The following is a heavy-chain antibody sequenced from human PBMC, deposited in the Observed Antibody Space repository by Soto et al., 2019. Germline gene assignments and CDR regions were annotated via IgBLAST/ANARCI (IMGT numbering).Heavy chain of an antibody. CDR2: ISGTGGST. CDR1: GFTFSSYA. D-gene: IGHD6-6*01. CDR3: ANNPTEHCCSPYAFDI. Sequence: GGSLRLSCAASGFTFSSYAMSWVRQAPGKGLEWVCAISGTGGSTYYADSMKGRLTISRGNSKNTLYLQMNRPRAEDTAVYSCANNPTEHCCSPYAFDIWGQGTMVTVSS. J-gene: IGHJ3*02. V-gene: IGHV3-23*01.